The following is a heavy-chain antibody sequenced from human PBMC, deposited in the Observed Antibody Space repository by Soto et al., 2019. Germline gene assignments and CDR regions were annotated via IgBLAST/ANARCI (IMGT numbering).Heavy chain of an antibody. CDR2: IYYSGST. D-gene: IGHD3-10*01. Sequence: QVQLQESGPGLVKPSETLSLTCTVSGGSISSYYWSWIRQPPGKGLEWIGYIYYSGSTNYNPSLKIRVAISVDTSKNQFSLKLSSVTAADTAVYYCGRGGEGSGSPGAFDIWGQGTMVTVSS. CDR3: GRGGEGSGSPGAFDI. J-gene: IGHJ3*02. CDR1: GGSISSYY. V-gene: IGHV4-59*01.